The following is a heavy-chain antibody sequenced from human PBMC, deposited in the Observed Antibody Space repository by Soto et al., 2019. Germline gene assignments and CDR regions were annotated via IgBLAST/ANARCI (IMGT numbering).Heavy chain of an antibody. J-gene: IGHJ4*02. V-gene: IGHV3-33*01. CDR3: ARVEPAVMWALDY. Sequence: GGSLRLSCAASGFTFSSYGMHWVRQAPGKGLEWVAVIWYDGSNKYYADSVKSRFTISRDNSKSTLYLQMNSLRAEDTAVYYCARVEPAVMWALDYRGQGTLVTVS. CDR2: IWYDGSNK. D-gene: IGHD3-16*01. CDR1: GFTFSSYG.